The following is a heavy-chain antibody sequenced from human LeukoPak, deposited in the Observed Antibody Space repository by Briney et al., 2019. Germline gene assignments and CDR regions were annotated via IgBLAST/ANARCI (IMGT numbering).Heavy chain of an antibody. CDR3: ARARSWARLYFDY. J-gene: IGHJ4*02. CDR2: ISWNSDSV. CDR1: GFDFDDYA. V-gene: IGHV3-9*01. Sequence: PGRSLRLSCAVSGFDFDDYAMHWVRQAPGKGLEWVSRISWNSDSVGYADSVKGRFTISRDNVKNSLYLQMNSLRPEDTAVYYCARARSWARLYFDYWGQGTLVTVSS. D-gene: IGHD7-27*01.